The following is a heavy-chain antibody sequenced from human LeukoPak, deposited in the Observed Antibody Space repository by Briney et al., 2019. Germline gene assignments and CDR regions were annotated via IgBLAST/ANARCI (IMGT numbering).Heavy chain of an antibody. CDR2: IWYDGSSK. J-gene: IGHJ4*02. CDR3: ARARSLGIAATSFDY. V-gene: IGHV3-33*01. CDR1: GFTFSSYG. Sequence: GRSLRLSCAASGFTFSSYGMHWVRQAPGKGLEWVAVIWYDGSSKYYADSVKGRFTISRDNSKNTLYLQMSSLRAEDTAVYYCARARSLGIAATSFDYWGQGTLVTVSS. D-gene: IGHD5-12*01.